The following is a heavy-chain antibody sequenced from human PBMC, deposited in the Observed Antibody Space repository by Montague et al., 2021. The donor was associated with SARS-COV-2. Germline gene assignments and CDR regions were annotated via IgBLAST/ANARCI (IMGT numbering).Heavy chain of an antibody. D-gene: IGHD5-12*01. CDR2: ISGGGSKT. V-gene: IGHV3-11*01. Sequence: SRRLSCAASGFLFSDYYMTLIRQAPGKGLEWVSHISGGGSKTYYSDSVKGRFTISRDTANNSVYLQMNFLGAEDTAVYYCARDQGGYGTFDIWGQGTMVTVSS. CDR3: ARDQGGYGTFDI. CDR1: GFLFSDYY. J-gene: IGHJ3*02.